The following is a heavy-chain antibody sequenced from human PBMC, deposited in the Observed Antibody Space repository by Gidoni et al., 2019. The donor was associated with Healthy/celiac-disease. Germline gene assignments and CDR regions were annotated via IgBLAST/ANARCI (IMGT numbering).Heavy chain of an antibody. Sequence: QVQLQQWGAGLLKPSETLSLTCAVYGGSFSGYYWSWIRQPPGKGLEWIGEINHSGSTNYNPSLKSRVTISVDTSKNQFSLKLSSVTAADTAVYYCARGSRRSSSPFDYWGQGTLVTVSS. D-gene: IGHD6-13*01. CDR1: GGSFSGYY. CDR3: ARGSRRSSSPFDY. J-gene: IGHJ4*02. CDR2: INHSGST. V-gene: IGHV4-34*01.